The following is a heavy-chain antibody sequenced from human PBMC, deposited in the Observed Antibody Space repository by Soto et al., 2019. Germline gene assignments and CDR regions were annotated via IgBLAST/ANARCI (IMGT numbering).Heavy chain of an antibody. Sequence: ASVKVSCKASGYTFTSYYMHWVRQAPGQGLEWMGIINPSGGSTSYAQKFQGRVTMTRDTSTSTVYMELSSLRSEDTAVYYCARDLRGIVVVTDAIPWTNWFDPSGQGTLVTVFS. J-gene: IGHJ5*02. V-gene: IGHV1-46*01. CDR2: INPSGGST. CDR3: ARDLRGIVVVTDAIPWTNWFDP. CDR1: GYTFTSYY. D-gene: IGHD2-2*01.